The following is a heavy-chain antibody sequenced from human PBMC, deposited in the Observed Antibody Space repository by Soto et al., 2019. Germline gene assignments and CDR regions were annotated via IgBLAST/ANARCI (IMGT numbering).Heavy chain of an antibody. D-gene: IGHD6-19*01. V-gene: IGHV4-34*01. Sequence: PSETLSLTCAVYGGSFSGYSWTWIRQPPGKGLEWIGEINHSGNTKYNPSLKSRVTISVDTSKNQFSVKLSSVTAADTAVYYCAEYSSGYHWFDPWGQGTLVTVSS. CDR2: INHSGNT. J-gene: IGHJ5*02. CDR3: AEYSSGYHWFDP. CDR1: GGSFSGYS.